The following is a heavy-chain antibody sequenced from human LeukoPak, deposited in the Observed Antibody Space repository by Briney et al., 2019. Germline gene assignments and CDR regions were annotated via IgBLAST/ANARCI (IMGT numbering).Heavy chain of an antibody. Sequence: SETLSLTCIVSGGSISSGSYSWSWIRQPAGKGLEWIGRIYSSGSTNYNPSLKSRVTISVDTSKKQFSLKLSSVTAADTAVYYCAREKIGYYDSSGRGWFDPWGQGTLVTVSS. CDR3: AREKIGYYDSSGRGWFDP. CDR1: GGSISSGSYS. D-gene: IGHD3-22*01. J-gene: IGHJ5*02. CDR2: IYSSGST. V-gene: IGHV4-61*02.